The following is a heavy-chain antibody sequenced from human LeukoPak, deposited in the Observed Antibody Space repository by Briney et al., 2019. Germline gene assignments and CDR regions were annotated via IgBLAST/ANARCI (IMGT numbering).Heavy chain of an antibody. J-gene: IGHJ6*03. Sequence: SVKVSCKASGYTFTSYGISWVRQAPGQGLEWMGRIIPILGIANYAQKFQGRVTITADKSTSTAYMELSSLRSEDTAVYYCASLSPDMDVWGKGTTVTVSS. CDR3: ASLSPDMDV. V-gene: IGHV1-69*04. CDR2: IIPILGIA. CDR1: GYTFTSYG.